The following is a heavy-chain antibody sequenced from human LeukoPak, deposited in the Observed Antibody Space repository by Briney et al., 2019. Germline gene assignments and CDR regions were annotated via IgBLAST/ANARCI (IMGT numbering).Heavy chain of an antibody. D-gene: IGHD3-10*01. CDR1: GGSISSSSYD. V-gene: IGHV4-39*01. CDR2: IYYSGST. J-gene: IGHJ4*02. Sequence: ESSETRSLTCTVAGGSISSSSYDWGWIRQPPGKGLEWIGRIYYSGSTYYNPSLESRVTISVDTSKNQFSLKLSSVTAADTAVYYCARHSVVVRGSYYFDYWGQGTLVTVSS. CDR3: ARHSVVVRGSYYFDY.